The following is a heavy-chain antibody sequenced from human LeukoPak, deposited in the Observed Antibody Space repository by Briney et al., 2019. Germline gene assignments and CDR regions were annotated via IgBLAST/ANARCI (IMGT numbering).Heavy chain of an antibody. D-gene: IGHD1-1*01. CDR2: INTDGSST. J-gene: IGHJ4*02. CDR1: GFTFSSYW. V-gene: IGHV3-74*01. CDR3: AREWKKTGAFDH. Sequence: GGSLRLSCAASGFTFSSYWMHWVRQVPGKGLVWVSRINTDGSSTTYADSVKGRFTIPRDNTENTLYPQMSSLRAEDTAVYYCAREWKKTGAFDHWGQGTLVTVSS.